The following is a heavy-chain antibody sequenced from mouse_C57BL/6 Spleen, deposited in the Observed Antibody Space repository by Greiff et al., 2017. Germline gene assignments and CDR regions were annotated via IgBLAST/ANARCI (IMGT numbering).Heavy chain of an antibody. D-gene: IGHD1-1*01. CDR2: IDPETGGT. CDR1: GYTFTDYE. V-gene: IGHV1-15*01. CDR3: TRGNYSGSSYWYFDV. Sequence: QVQLQQSGAELVRPGASVTLSCKASGYTFTDYEMHWVKQTPVHGLEWIGAIDPETGGTAYNQKFKGKAILTADTSSSTAYMELRILTSEDSAVYFCTRGNYSGSSYWYFDVWGTGTTVTVSS. J-gene: IGHJ1*03.